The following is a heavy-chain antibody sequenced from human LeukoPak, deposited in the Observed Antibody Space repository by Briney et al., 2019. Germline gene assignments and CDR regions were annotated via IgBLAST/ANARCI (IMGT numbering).Heavy chain of an antibody. CDR2: IWYDGSNK. CDR1: GFTFSSYG. V-gene: IGHV3-33*01. J-gene: IGHJ5*02. Sequence: GRSLRLSCAASGFTFSSYGMHWVRQAPGKGLEWVAVIWYDGSNKYYADSVKGRFTISRDNSKNTLYLQMNSLRAEDTAVYYCAREKAAAGVPAHNWSDPWGQGTLVTVSS. D-gene: IGHD6-13*01. CDR3: AREKAAAGVPAHNWSDP.